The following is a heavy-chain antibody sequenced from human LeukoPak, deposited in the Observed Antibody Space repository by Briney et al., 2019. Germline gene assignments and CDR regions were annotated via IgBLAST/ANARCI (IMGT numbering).Heavy chain of an antibody. J-gene: IGHJ4*02. V-gene: IGHV3-21*01. CDR1: GFTFSSYS. CDR2: ISSSSSYI. Sequence: GGSLRLSCAASGFTFSSYSMNWVRQAPGKGLEWVSSISSSSSYIYYADSVKGRFTISRDNAKNSLYLQMNSLRAEDTAVYYCARDLVTADTVDYWGQGTLVTVSS. D-gene: IGHD1-26*01. CDR3: ARDLVTADTVDY.